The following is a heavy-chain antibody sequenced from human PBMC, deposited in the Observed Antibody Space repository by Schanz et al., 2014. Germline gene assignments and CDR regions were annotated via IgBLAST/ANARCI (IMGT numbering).Heavy chain of an antibody. CDR1: GFTLSNSD. CDR3: ARDGDRFYHNYYMDV. D-gene: IGHD4-17*01. Sequence: EVQLVESGGGLVQPGGSLRLSCAASGFTLSNSDMHWVRQGTGKGLEWVSTIGYLGDTYYPDSVKGRFTVSRDSGQNSLYLQMNSLRAGDTAVYYCARDGDRFYHNYYMDVWGKGTTVIVSS. V-gene: IGHV3-13*01. CDR2: IGYLGDT. J-gene: IGHJ6*03.